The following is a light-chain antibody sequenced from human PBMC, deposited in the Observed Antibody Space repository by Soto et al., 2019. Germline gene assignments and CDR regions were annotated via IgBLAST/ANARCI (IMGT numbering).Light chain of an antibody. CDR2: DVT. CDR3: SLYTNRRTII. Sequence: QSALTQPASVSGSPGQSITISCTGTSSDVGGYNYVSWYQQHPGKAPKLMVYDVTKRPSGVSYRFSGSKSGNTASLTISGLQAEDEADYYCSLYTNRRTIIFGGGTKLTVL. CDR1: SSDVGGYNY. J-gene: IGLJ2*01. V-gene: IGLV2-14*01.